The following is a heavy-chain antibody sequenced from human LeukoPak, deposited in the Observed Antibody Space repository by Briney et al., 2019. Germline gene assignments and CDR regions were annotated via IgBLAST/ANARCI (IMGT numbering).Heavy chain of an antibody. CDR1: GCTFSSYD. CDR2: MNPNSGNT. V-gene: IGHV1-8*01. CDR3: ARRNYGSPRWFDP. Sequence: ASVKVSCKASGCTFSSYDINWVRQATGQGLEWMGWMNPNSGNTGYAQKLQGRVTMTRNTSISTAYMELSSLRSEDTAVYYCARRNYGSPRWFDPWGQGTLVTVSS. J-gene: IGHJ5*02. D-gene: IGHD3-10*01.